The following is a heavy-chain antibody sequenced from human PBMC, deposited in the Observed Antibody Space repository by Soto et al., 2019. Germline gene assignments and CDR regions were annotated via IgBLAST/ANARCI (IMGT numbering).Heavy chain of an antibody. J-gene: IGHJ4*02. CDR1: GFTFSSYE. Sequence: PGGSLRLSCAASGFTFSSYEMNWVRQAPGKGLEWVSYISSSGSTIYYADSVKGRFTISRDNAKNSLYLQMNSLRAEDTAVYYCARDYYDSSGYYHDYWGQGTLVTVSS. V-gene: IGHV3-48*03. CDR3: ARDYYDSSGYYHDY. D-gene: IGHD3-22*01. CDR2: ISSSGSTI.